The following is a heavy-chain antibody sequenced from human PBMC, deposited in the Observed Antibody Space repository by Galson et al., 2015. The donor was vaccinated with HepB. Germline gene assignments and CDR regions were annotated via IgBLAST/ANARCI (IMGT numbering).Heavy chain of an antibody. D-gene: IGHD3-10*01. Sequence: SLRLSCAASGFTFNTEAMSWVRQAPGKGLEWVSSISRRGGSTYYADSVKGRFTVARDNSKNTLHLQMTSLRAGDTAVYFCAKTHRTFGELSNYYFDHWGQGTRVTVSS. CDR2: ISRRGGST. V-gene: IGHV3-23*01. CDR3: AKTHRTFGELSNYYFDH. J-gene: IGHJ4*02. CDR1: GFTFNTEA.